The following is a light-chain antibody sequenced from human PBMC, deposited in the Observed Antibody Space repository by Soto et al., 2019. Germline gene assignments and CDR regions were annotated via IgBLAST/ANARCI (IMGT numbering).Light chain of an antibody. CDR2: LEGSGSY. V-gene: IGLV4-60*02. CDR1: SGHSSYI. CDR3: ETWDINTHVV. Sequence: QSVLTQSSSASASLGSSVKLTCTLSSGHSSYIIAWHQQQPGKVPRYLMKLEGSGSYNKGSGVPDRFSGSSSGADRYLTISNLQFEDEADYYCETWDINTHVVFGGGTKLTVL. J-gene: IGLJ2*01.